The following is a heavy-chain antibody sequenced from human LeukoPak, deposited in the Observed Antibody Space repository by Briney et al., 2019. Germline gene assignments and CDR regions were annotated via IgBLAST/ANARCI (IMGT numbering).Heavy chain of an antibody. CDR3: ARDRAAVAGGGAYYFDY. D-gene: IGHD6-19*01. V-gene: IGHV4-31*03. Sequence: SETLSLTCTVSGGSISSGGYYWSWIRQHPGKGLKWIGYIYYSGSTYYNPSLKSRVTISVDTSKNQFSLKLSSVTAADTAVYYCARDRAAVAGGGAYYFDYWGQGTLVTVSS. CDR2: IYYSGST. J-gene: IGHJ4*02. CDR1: GGSISSGGYY.